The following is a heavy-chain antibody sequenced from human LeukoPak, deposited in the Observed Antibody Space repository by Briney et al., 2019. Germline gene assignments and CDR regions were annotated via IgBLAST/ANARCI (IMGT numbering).Heavy chain of an antibody. Sequence: ETLSLTCAVYGGSFSGYYWSWVRQAPGEGLGWVANIKQDESEKDYVDSVRGRFTISRDNAKNSLYLQMNSLRAEDTALYYCATYSGAHHKTFDDWGQGTLVTVSS. CDR2: IKQDESEK. V-gene: IGHV3-7*03. D-gene: IGHD1-26*01. J-gene: IGHJ4*02. CDR3: ATYSGAHHKTFDD. CDR1: GGSFSGYY.